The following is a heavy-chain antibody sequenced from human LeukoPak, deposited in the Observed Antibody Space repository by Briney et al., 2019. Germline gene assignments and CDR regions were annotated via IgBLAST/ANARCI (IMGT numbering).Heavy chain of an antibody. J-gene: IGHJ1*01. D-gene: IGHD4-23*01. V-gene: IGHV3-21*01. CDR2: ISSSSSYI. CDR3: ARDSGRTTVVTPVQH. CDR1: GFTFSSYS. Sequence: GGSLRLSCAASGFTFSSYSMNWVRQAPGKGLEWVSSISSSSSYIYYADSVKGRFTISRDNAKNSLYLQMNSLRAEDTAVYYCARDSGRTTVVTPVQHWGQGTLVTVSS.